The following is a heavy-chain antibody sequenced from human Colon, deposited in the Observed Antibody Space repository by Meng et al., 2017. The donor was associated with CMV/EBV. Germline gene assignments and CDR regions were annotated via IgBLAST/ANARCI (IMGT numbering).Heavy chain of an antibody. D-gene: IGHD3-3*01. CDR2: LNHSGST. V-gene: IGHV4-34*01. Sequence: QVQLQKGVAGLLKTSATLSLTCAISGGSFNAYYLTWIRQSPGKGLEWIGELNHSGSTNYNPSLKSRVTISIDTSKRHFSLRLTSVTAADTAVYYCARGRNGWLLPLDSWGQGTLVTVSS. J-gene: IGHJ4*02. CDR3: ARGRNGWLLPLDS. CDR1: GGSFNAYY.